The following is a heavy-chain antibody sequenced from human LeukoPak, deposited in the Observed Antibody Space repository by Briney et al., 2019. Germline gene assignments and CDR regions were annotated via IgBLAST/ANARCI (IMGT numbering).Heavy chain of an antibody. J-gene: IGHJ6*04. V-gene: IGHV3-23*01. CDR2: ISGSGGST. D-gene: IGHD3-10*01. Sequence: GGSLRLSCAASGFTFSSYAMSWVRQAPGKGLEWVLAISGSGGSTYYADSVKGRFTISRDNSKNTLYLQMNSLRAEDTAVYYCAKDKVLWFGESSDGMDVWGKGTTVTVSS. CDR3: AKDKVLWFGESSDGMDV. CDR1: GFTFSSYA.